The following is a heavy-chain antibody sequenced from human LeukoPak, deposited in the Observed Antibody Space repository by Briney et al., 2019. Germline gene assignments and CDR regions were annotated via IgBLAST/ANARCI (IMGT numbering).Heavy chain of an antibody. Sequence: PGGSLRLSCAASGFTFSSYAMHWVRQAPGKGLEWVAVISYDGSNKYYADSVRGRFTISRDNSKNTLYLQMNSLRAEDTAVYYCAKFASFDSRAPGYFDLWGRGTLVTVSS. CDR2: ISYDGSNK. J-gene: IGHJ2*01. CDR3: AKFASFDSRAPGYFDL. V-gene: IGHV3-30-3*02. CDR1: GFTFSSYA. D-gene: IGHD3-22*01.